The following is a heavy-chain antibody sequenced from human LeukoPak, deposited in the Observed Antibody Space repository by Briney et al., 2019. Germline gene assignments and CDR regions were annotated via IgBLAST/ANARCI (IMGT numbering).Heavy chain of an antibody. V-gene: IGHV3-21*01. CDR1: GFTFSSYS. CDR3: ARDSASLWFGELSGWFAP. Sequence: GGSLRLSCAASGFTFSSYSMNWVRQAPGKGLEWVSSISSSSSYIYYADSVKGRYTNSRDNAKYSLYLQMNSLRAEDTAVYYRARDSASLWFGELSGWFAPWGQGTLVTVSS. D-gene: IGHD3-10*01. CDR2: ISSSSSYI. J-gene: IGHJ5*02.